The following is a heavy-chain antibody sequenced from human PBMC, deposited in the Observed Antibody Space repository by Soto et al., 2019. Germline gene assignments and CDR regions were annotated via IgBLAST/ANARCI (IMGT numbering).Heavy chain of an antibody. Sequence: QVQLQESGPGLVKPSQTLSLTCTVSGGSISSGGYYWSWIRQHPGKGLEWIGYIYYSGSTYYNPALMSRVTISVDTSKNQCSLKLSSVTAADTAVYYCARDRSPSPYYYDSSGPGGLDYWGQGTLVTVSS. CDR1: GGSISSGGYY. CDR2: IYYSGST. V-gene: IGHV4-31*03. J-gene: IGHJ4*02. D-gene: IGHD3-22*01. CDR3: ARDRSPSPYYYDSSGPGGLDY.